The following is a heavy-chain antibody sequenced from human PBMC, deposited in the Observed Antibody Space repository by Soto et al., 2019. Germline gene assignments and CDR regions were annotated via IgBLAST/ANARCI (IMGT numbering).Heavy chain of an antibody. CDR1: GXTVSMSS. D-gene: IGHD3-16*02. J-gene: IGHJ2*01. Sequence: GSLRLSCASSGXTVSMSSVNWVRQAPGKGLEWVSDISDSGDSTYYADSVKGRFNISRDRSKNTLSLQMDSLRAEETAVYYCAKDRGIIVKTGAYFDVWGQGTQVTVSS. CDR3: AKDRGIIVKTGAYFDV. CDR2: ISDSGDST. V-gene: IGHV3-23*01.